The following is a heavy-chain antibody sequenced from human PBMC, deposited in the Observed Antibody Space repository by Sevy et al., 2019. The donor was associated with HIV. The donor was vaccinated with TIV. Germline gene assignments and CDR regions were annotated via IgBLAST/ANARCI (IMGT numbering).Heavy chain of an antibody. Sequence: GESLKISCAASGFTFSSYSMNWVRQAPGKGLEWVSYISSSSSTIYYADSVKGRFTISRDNAKNSLYLQMNSLRDEDTAVYYCARSPSTVYDSSGYYLPIYYFDYWGQGTLVTVSS. CDR1: GFTFSSYS. V-gene: IGHV3-48*02. CDR3: ARSPSTVYDSSGYYLPIYYFDY. CDR2: ISSSSSTI. D-gene: IGHD3-22*01. J-gene: IGHJ4*02.